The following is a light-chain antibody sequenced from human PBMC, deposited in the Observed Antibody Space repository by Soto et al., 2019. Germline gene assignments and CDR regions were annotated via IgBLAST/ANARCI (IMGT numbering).Light chain of an antibody. CDR2: GAS. V-gene: IGKV3-15*01. J-gene: IGKJ1*01. CDR1: QSVSSN. CDR3: QQYNNWWT. Sequence: EIVMTQSPATLSVSPGERATLSCRASQSVSSNLAWYQQKPCQAPRLLIYGASTRATGIPDRFSGSGSGTEFTLTISSLQSEDFAVYYCQQYNNWWTFGQGTKVEIK.